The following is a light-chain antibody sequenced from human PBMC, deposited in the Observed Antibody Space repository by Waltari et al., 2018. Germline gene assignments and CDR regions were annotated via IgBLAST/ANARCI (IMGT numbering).Light chain of an antibody. Sequence: QSALTQPASVSGSPGQSITISCIGTSSDVGAYNYVSWYQQYPGKAPKLMIFDVSNRPSGVSNRFSGSKSGNTASLTISGLQAEDEADYYCNSYTRANTRVFGGGTKLTVL. CDR3: NSYTRANTRV. CDR2: DVS. V-gene: IGLV2-14*03. J-gene: IGLJ2*01. CDR1: SSDVGAYNY.